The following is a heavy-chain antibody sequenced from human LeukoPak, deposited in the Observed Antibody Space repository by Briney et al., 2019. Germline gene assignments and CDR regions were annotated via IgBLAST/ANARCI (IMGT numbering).Heavy chain of an antibody. CDR2: TYLRGNT. CDR1: GGSISSSNW. D-gene: IGHD4-17*01. CDR3: ARGTITTVTDT. V-gene: IGHV4-4*02. Sequence: SGTLSLTCAISGGSISSSNWWTWVRQPPGKGLEWVGETYLRGNTNYNPSLESRVTISVDESKTQVSLRLESVTAADTAVYYCARGTITTVTDTCGPGTLVSVSS. J-gene: IGHJ5*02.